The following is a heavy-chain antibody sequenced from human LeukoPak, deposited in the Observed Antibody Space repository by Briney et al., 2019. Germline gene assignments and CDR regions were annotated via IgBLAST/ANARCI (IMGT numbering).Heavy chain of an antibody. CDR3: TTGPYGDHEVGY. V-gene: IGHV3-15*01. CDR2: IKSKTDGGTT. Sequence: GGSLGLSCAAPGFTFSNAWMSWVRQAPGKGLEWVGRIKSKTDGGTTDYAAPVKGRFTISRDDSKNTLYLQMNSLKTEDTAVYYCTTGPYGDHEVGYWGQGTLVTVSS. CDR1: GFTFSNAW. D-gene: IGHD4-17*01. J-gene: IGHJ4*02.